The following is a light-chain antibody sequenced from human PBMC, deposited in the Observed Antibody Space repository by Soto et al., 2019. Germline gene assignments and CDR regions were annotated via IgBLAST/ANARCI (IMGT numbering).Light chain of an antibody. J-gene: IGKJ2*01. Sequence: IVMTQSPATLPVSPGERATLSCRASQSISSSTLAWYQQKPGQPPRLLIYSVSTRAAGIPARFSGSGSGTEFTLAISSLLSEDFAVYYCQQHSSWPLTFGQGTKLEI. V-gene: IGKV3-15*01. CDR2: SVS. CDR3: QQHSSWPLT. CDR1: QSISSS.